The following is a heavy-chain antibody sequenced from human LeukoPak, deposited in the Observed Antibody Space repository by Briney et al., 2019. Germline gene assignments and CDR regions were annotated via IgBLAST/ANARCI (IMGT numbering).Heavy chain of an antibody. CDR1: GFTFSIYW. CDR3: AGGYSYGFVDY. J-gene: IGHJ4*02. V-gene: IGHV3-7*03. Sequence: GGSLRLSCAASGFTFSIYWMSWVRQAPGKGLEWVANIKQDGSEKYYLDSVKGRFTISRDNSKNTLYLQMNSLRAEDTAVYYCAGGYSYGFVDYWGQGTLVTVSS. CDR2: IKQDGSEK. D-gene: IGHD5-18*01.